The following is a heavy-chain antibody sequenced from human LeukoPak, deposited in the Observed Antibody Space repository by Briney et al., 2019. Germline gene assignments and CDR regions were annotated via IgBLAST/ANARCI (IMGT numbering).Heavy chain of an antibody. CDR1: GYSISSGYY. V-gene: IGHV4-38-2*02. D-gene: IGHD3-10*01. CDR3: ARVRGSGSYYMAFDY. Sequence: SETLSLTCTVSGYSISSGYYWGWIRQPPGKGLEWIGSIYHSGSTYYNPSLKSRVTISVDMSKNQFSLKLSSVTAADTAVYYCARVRGSGSYYMAFDYWGQGTLVTVSS. CDR2: IYHSGST. J-gene: IGHJ4*02.